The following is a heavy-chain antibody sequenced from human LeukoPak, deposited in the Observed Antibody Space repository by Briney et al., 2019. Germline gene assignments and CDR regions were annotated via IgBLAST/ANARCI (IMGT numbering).Heavy chain of an antibody. CDR2: IYYSGST. D-gene: IGHD6-13*01. CDR1: GGSISSYY. J-gene: IGHJ3*02. Sequence: SETLSLTCTVSGGSISSYYWSWIRQPPGKGLEWIGYIYYSGSTNYNPSLKSRVTISVDTSKNQFSLKLSSVTAADTAVYYCAKSSSWEATDAFDIWGQGTMVTVSS. V-gene: IGHV4-59*08. CDR3: AKSSSWEATDAFDI.